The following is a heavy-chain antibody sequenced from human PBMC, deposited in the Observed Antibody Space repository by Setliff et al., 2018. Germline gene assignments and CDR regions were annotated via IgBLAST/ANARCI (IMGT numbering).Heavy chain of an antibody. CDR3: AKGRGEMDS. CDR2: IYYSGST. V-gene: IGHV4-4*07. Sequence: PSETLSLTCTVSGGSISSYYWSWIRQPAGKGLEWIGRIYYSGSTDSHPSLKSRVSISIDTSKNQFSLNVRSVTAADTAIYYCAKGRGEMDSWGQGILVTVSS. D-gene: IGHD3-10*01. CDR1: GGSISSYY. J-gene: IGHJ4*02.